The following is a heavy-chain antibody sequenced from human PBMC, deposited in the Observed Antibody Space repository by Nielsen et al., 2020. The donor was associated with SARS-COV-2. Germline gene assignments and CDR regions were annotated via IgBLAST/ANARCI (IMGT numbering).Heavy chain of an antibody. CDR3: ASRRYYDFWSGYSYYFDY. Sequence: PGKGLEWIGEINHSGSTNYNPSLKSRVTISVDTSKNQFSLKLSSVTAADTAVYYCASRRYYDFWSGYSYYFDYWGQGTLVTVSS. V-gene: IGHV4-34*01. CDR2: INHSGST. J-gene: IGHJ4*02. D-gene: IGHD3-3*01.